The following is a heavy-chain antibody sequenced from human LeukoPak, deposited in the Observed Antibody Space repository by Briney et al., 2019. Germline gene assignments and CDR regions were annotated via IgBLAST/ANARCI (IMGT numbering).Heavy chain of an antibody. V-gene: IGHV4-30-2*01. D-gene: IGHD3-9*01. CDR3: ASVFDWTFDY. CDR2: IYHSGST. J-gene: IGHJ4*02. Sequence: SQTLSLTCAVSGGSISSGGYSWSWIRQPPGKGLEWIGYIYHSGSTYYNPSLKSRVTISVDRSKNQFSLKLSSVTAADTAVCYCASVFDWTFDYWGQGTLVTVSS. CDR1: GGSISSGGYS.